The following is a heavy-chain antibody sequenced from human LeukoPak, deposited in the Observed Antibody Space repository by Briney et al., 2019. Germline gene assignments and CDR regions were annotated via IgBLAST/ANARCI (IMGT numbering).Heavy chain of an antibody. V-gene: IGHV6-1*01. CDR2: TYYRSKWHH. Sequence: SQTLSLTCAISGDSVSSDSAAWNWIRQSPSRGLERLGRTYYRSKWHHDYAVSVKSRMTINPDTSNNRFSLHLDFVTPEDTAVYYCTRGRSLVRAFDIWGQGTMVTVSS. CDR1: GDSVSSDSAA. J-gene: IGHJ3*02. CDR3: TRGRSLVRAFDI. D-gene: IGHD2-8*02.